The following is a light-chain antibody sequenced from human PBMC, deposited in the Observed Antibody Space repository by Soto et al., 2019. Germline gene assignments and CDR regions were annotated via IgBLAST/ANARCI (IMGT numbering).Light chain of an antibody. J-gene: IGLJ2*01. CDR3: SSYTSSSTSVV. Sequence: QSALTQPASVSGSPGQSFTISCTGTSSDVGGYNYVSWYQQHPGKAPILIIYEVSNRPSGVSNRFSGTKSGNTASLTISGIQADDEADYYCSSYTSSSTSVVFGGGTKVTVL. CDR2: EVS. V-gene: IGLV2-14*01. CDR1: SSDVGGYNY.